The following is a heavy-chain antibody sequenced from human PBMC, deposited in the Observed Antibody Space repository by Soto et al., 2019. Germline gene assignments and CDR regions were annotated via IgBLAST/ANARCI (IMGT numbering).Heavy chain of an antibody. CDR2: MSRSGST. J-gene: IGHJ1*01. D-gene: IGHD6-19*01. Sequence: SETLSLTCAVSGGSINTNTYYWGWIRQPPGKGLEWIGSMSRSGSTHYNPSLKSRLTISLDMSKNHFSLDLRSVTAADTAVYYCVGHLNARGWGHFPHWGQCPPITGSS. V-gene: IGHV4-39*01. CDR1: GGSINTNTYY. CDR3: VGHLNARGWGHFPH.